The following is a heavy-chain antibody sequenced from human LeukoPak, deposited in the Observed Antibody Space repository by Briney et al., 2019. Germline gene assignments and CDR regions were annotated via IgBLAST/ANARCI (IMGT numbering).Heavy chain of an antibody. Sequence: SETLSLTCTVSGGSISSYYWSWIRQPAGKGLEWIGRIYTSGSTNYNPSLKSRVTISVDKSKNQFSLKLSSVTAADTAVYYCARDDIDIVATIGMDVWGKGTTVTASS. D-gene: IGHD5-12*01. CDR2: IYTSGST. CDR1: GGSISSYY. CDR3: ARDDIDIVATIGMDV. V-gene: IGHV4-4*07. J-gene: IGHJ6*04.